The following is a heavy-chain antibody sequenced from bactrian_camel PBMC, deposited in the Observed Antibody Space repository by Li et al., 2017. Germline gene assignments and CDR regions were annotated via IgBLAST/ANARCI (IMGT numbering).Heavy chain of an antibody. J-gene: IGHJ4*01. CDR2: IRNDGTP. CDR3: YAEGGP. Sequence: VQLVESGGGLVQPGGSLSLSCAADESDFSANLMSWVRQAPGKEVEWVSSIRNDGTPYVAASVKDRFSTSRDIAKKTMYLQMNNLKVEDTGLYLCYAEGGPRGQGTQVTVS. V-gene: IGHV3S10*01. CDR1: ESDFSANL.